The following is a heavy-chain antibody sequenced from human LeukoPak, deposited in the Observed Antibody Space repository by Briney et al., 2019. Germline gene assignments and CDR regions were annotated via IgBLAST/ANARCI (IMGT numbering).Heavy chain of an antibody. Sequence: SETLSLTCTVSGGSISSYYWSWIRQPPGKGLEWIGYIYYSGSTNYNPSLKSRVTISVDTSKNQFPLKLSSVTAADTAVYYCAVYYVWGSYMRYWGQGTLVTVSS. V-gene: IGHV4-59*01. CDR2: IYYSGST. D-gene: IGHD3-16*01. J-gene: IGHJ4*02. CDR1: GGSISSYY. CDR3: AVYYVWGSYMRY.